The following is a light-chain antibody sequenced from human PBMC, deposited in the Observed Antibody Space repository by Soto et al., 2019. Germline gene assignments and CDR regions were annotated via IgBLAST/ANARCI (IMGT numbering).Light chain of an antibody. CDR1: QGISSY. CDR3: QQLNSYPRT. J-gene: IGKJ3*01. V-gene: IGKV1-9*01. CDR2: AAS. Sequence: IQLTQSPSSLSASVGDRVTITCWASQGISSYLAWYQQKPGKAPKLLINAASTLQSGVPSRFSGSGSGTDFTLTISSLQPEDFATYYCQQLNSYPRTFGPGTKVHIE.